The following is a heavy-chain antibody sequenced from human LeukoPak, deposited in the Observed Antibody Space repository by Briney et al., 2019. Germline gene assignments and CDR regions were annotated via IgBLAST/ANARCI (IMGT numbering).Heavy chain of an antibody. Sequence: GGSLRLSCAASGFTFSSYSMNWVRQAPGKGLEWVSYISSSSSTIYYADSVKGRFTISRDNAKNSLYLQMNSLRAEDTAVYYCAREHHYDSSAYYFDYWGQGTLVTVSS. CDR2: ISSSSSTI. CDR1: GFTFSSYS. CDR3: AREHHYDSSAYYFDY. V-gene: IGHV3-48*01. D-gene: IGHD3-22*01. J-gene: IGHJ4*02.